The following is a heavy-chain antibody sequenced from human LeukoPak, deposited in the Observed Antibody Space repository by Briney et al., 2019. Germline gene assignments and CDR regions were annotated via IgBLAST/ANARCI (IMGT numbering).Heavy chain of an antibody. V-gene: IGHV1-2*02. CDR3: ARGPHYDILTDFGY. CDR2: INPNSGGT. Sequence: ASVKLSCTASGYTFTGYYMHWVRQAPGQGLEWVGWINPNSGGTNYAQKFQGRVTMTRDTSISTAYMELSRLRSDDTAVYYCARGPHYDILTDFGYWGQGTLVTVSS. J-gene: IGHJ4*02. CDR1: GYTFTGYY. D-gene: IGHD3-9*01.